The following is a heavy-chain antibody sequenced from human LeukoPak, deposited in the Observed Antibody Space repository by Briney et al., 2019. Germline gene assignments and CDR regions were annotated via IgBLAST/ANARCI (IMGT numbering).Heavy chain of an antibody. CDR2: IDHRGNT. D-gene: IGHD4-17*01. Sequence: SETLSLTCAVSGDSIRSTNWWNWVRQPPGKGLEWIGEIDHRGNTNYNPSLKSRVSISADKSKNQFSLKLSSVTAADTAVYYCARGYGPGYWGQGTLVTVSA. CDR1: GDSIRSTNW. CDR3: ARGYGPGY. V-gene: IGHV4-4*02. J-gene: IGHJ4*02.